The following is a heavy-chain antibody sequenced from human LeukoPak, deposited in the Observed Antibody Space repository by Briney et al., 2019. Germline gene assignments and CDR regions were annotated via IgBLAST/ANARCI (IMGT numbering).Heavy chain of an antibody. V-gene: IGHV3-48*03. Sequence: GRSLRLSCAASGFTFSSYEMNWVRQAPGKGLEWVSYISSSGSTIYYADPVKGRFTISRDNAKSSLYLQMNSLRAEDTAVYYCAELGITMIGGVWGKGTTVTISS. J-gene: IGHJ6*04. CDR1: GFTFSSYE. CDR2: ISSSGSTI. D-gene: IGHD3-10*02. CDR3: AELGITMIGGV.